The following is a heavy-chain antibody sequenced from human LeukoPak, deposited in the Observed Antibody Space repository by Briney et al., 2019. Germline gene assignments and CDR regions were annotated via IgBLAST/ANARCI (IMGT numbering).Heavy chain of an antibody. CDR1: GFTFSSYG. J-gene: IGHJ4*02. D-gene: IGHD6-13*01. V-gene: IGHV3-33*01. CDR3: ARELSSSWYIGGYFDY. CDR2: IWYDGSNK. Sequence: GGSLRLSCAASGFTFSSYGMHWVRQAPGKGLEWVAVIWYDGSNKYYADSVKGRFTISRDNSKYTLYLQMNSLRAEDTAVYYCARELSSSWYIGGYFDYWGQGTLVTVSS.